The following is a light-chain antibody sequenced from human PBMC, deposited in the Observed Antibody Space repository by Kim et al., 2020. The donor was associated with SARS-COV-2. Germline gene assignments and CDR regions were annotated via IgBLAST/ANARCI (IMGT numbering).Light chain of an antibody. V-gene: IGKV3-20*01. CDR2: GAS. J-gene: IGKJ1*01. CDR1: QSVSGSS. CDR3: QQYGTSPRT. Sequence: SPVERATLSCRTSQSVSGSSLAWYQQKPCQAPRLLIYGASSRATGIPDRFSGSGSGTDFTLTISRLEPEDFAVYYCQQYGTSPRTFGQGTKVDIK.